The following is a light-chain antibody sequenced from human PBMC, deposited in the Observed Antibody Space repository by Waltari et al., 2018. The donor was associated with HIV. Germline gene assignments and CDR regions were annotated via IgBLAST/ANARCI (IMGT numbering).Light chain of an antibody. J-gene: IGLJ2*01. CDR2: DVT. Sequence: QSALTQPPSASGSPGQSVTISCTGSSSYVGGYNLVPWYQHHPGKAPKLIIYDVTKRPSGVPDRFFGSKSANTASLTVSGLQAEDEADYYCNSYAGSDNVLFGGGTKLTVL. V-gene: IGLV2-8*01. CDR1: SSYVGGYNL. CDR3: NSYAGSDNVL.